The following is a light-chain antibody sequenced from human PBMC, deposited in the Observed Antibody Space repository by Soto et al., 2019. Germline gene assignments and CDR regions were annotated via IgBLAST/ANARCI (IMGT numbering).Light chain of an antibody. V-gene: IGKV3-20*01. J-gene: IGKJ5*01. CDR3: QQYGNSPQS. Sequence: DIALTQAPGTLSLSPGEKTALSCRASQAVGDSILAWYQQRPGQVPRLLIYAASTRATGVPDRFSGSGSGTDFTLTVSRLEPEDFAMYYCQQYGNSPQSFGQGTRLEIK. CDR2: AAS. CDR1: QAVGDSI.